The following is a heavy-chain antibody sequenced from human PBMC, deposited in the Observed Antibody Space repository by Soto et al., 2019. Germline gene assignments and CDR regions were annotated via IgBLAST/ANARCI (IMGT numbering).Heavy chain of an antibody. J-gene: IGHJ4*02. Sequence: QVQLVQSGAEVKKPGSSVKASCKASGGTFSNYAISWVRQAPGQGLQWMGGIIPIFGTANYAQKFQGRVTSTAGESTSTAYMELRGLGSEDTAVYYCGRPLTPYCSGGRCYSGLDYWGQGTLVTVSS. D-gene: IGHD2-15*01. CDR3: GRPLTPYCSGGRCYSGLDY. V-gene: IGHV1-69*12. CDR2: IIPIFGTA. CDR1: GGTFSNYA.